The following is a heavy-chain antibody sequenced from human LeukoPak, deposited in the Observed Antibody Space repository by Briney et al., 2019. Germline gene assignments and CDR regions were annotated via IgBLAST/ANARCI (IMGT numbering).Heavy chain of an antibody. J-gene: IGHJ4*02. CDR2: IYPGDSDT. Sequence: GESLKISCKASAYSFTTDWIGWVRQMPGKGLEWMGIIYPGDSDTRYSPSFQGQVTISADKSISTAYLQWSSLKASDTAMYYCARVYSYGPDAFDYWGQGTLVTVSS. D-gene: IGHD5-18*01. CDR1: AYSFTTDW. CDR3: ARVYSYGPDAFDY. V-gene: IGHV5-51*01.